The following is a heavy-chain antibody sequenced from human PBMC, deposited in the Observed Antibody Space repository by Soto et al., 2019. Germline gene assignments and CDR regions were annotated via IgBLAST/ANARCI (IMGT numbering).Heavy chain of an antibody. CDR1: GGTFRTSA. D-gene: IGHD3-3*02. CDR2: IMPVFPTP. CDR3: AREKDRQQLGGNYYYIMDV. V-gene: IGHV1-69*12. Sequence: QVQLVQSGAEVKKPGSSVKVSCKTSGGTFRTSAISWVRQAPGQGLEWMGGIMPVFPTPDYAQKFQGRVTITADESTSTAYMELSSLRSEDTAGYYCAREKDRQQLGGNYYYIMDVWGQGTTVTVSS. J-gene: IGHJ6*01.